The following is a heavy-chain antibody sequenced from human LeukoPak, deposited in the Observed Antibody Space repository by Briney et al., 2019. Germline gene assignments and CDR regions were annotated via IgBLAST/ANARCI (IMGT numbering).Heavy chain of an antibody. D-gene: IGHD3-9*01. Sequence: SETLSLTCTVSGGSISSGGYYWSWIRQHPGKGPEWIGYIYYSGSTYYNPSLKSRVTISVDTSKNQFSLKLSSVTAADTAVYYCARVHRDYDILTGYYAGNWFDPWGQGTLVTVSS. V-gene: IGHV4-31*03. J-gene: IGHJ5*02. CDR3: ARVHRDYDILTGYYAGNWFDP. CDR1: GGSISSGGYY. CDR2: IYYSGST.